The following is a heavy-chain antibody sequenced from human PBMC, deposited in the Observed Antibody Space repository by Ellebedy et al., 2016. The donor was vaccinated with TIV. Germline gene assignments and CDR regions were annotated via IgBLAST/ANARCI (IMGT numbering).Heavy chain of an antibody. CDR3: ARDPALPRGRFDP. CDR2: IYHSGST. J-gene: IGHJ5*02. V-gene: IGHV4-59*12. CDR1: GGSISSYY. Sequence: MPSETLSLTCTVSGGSISSYYWSWIRQPPGKGLEWIGCIYHSGSTNYNPSLKSRVSISIDTSKNQFSLNLSSVTAADTAVYYCARDPALPRGRFDPWGQGTLVTVSS.